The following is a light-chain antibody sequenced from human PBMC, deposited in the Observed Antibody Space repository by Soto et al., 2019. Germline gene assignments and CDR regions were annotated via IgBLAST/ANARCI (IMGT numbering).Light chain of an antibody. V-gene: IGKV3-11*01. Sequence: EFVLTQSPATLSLSPGERATLSCRASQSVSSYLAWYQQKPGQAPRLLIYDASNRATGIPARFSGTGSGTDFTITINNLEPEDFAVYYCQVRTNWSIAFGRGTRLEIK. J-gene: IGKJ5*01. CDR2: DAS. CDR1: QSVSSY. CDR3: QVRTNWSIA.